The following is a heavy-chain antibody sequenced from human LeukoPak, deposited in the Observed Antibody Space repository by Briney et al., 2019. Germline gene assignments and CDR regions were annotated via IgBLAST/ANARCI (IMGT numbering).Heavy chain of an antibody. CDR2: IYYSGST. D-gene: IGHD1-26*01. Sequence: PSETLSLTCTVSGGSIRSSYYYWAWIRQPPGKGLEWIGSIYYSGSTYYNPSLKSRVTISVDTSKSQFSLKLSSVPASDTAMYYCARQIVGAHRGFDYWGQGTLVTVSS. J-gene: IGHJ4*02. V-gene: IGHV4-39*01. CDR3: ARQIVGAHRGFDY. CDR1: GGSIRSSYYY.